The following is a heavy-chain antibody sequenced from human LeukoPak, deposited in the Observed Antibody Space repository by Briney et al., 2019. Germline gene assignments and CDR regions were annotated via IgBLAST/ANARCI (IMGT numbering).Heavy chain of an antibody. V-gene: IGHV4-39*07. J-gene: IGHJ4*02. CDR2: IYYSGST. Sequence: PSETLSLTCTVSGGSISSSSYYWGWIRQPPGKGLEWIGSIYYSGSTYYNPSLKSRVTISVDTSKNQFSLKLSSVTAADTAVYYCARGAPQRLITMIVLDYWGQGTLVTVSS. CDR3: ARGAPQRLITMIVLDY. D-gene: IGHD3-22*01. CDR1: GGSISSSSYY.